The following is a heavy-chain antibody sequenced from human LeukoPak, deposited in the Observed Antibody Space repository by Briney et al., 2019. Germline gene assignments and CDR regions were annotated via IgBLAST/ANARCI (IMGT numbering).Heavy chain of an antibody. Sequence: PGGSLRLSCAASGFTFSSYWMSWVRQAPGKGLEWVANIKQDGSEKYYVDSVKGRFTISRDNAKNSLYLQMHSLRAEDTAVYYCARGYYYDSSGYFPPDYWGQGTLVTVSS. CDR2: IKQDGSEK. J-gene: IGHJ4*02. D-gene: IGHD3-22*01. V-gene: IGHV3-7*01. CDR3: ARGYYYDSSGYFPPDY. CDR1: GFTFSSYW.